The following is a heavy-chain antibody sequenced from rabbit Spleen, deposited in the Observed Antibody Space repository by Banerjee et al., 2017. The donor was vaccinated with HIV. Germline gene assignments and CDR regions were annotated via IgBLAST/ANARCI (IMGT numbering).Heavy chain of an antibody. D-gene: IGHD5-1*01. V-gene: IGHV1S47*01. CDR3: ARDLVAVIGWNFKL. CDR2: IDPVFDIK. CDR1: GFDFSSYG. Sequence: QEQLVESGGGLVQPGGSLKLSCKASGFDFSSYGVSWVRQAPGKGLQWIGYIDPVFDIKYYASWVNGRFTVSSHNAQNMLYLQLNSLTAADTATYFCARDLVAVIGWNFKLWGPGTLVTVS. J-gene: IGHJ4*01.